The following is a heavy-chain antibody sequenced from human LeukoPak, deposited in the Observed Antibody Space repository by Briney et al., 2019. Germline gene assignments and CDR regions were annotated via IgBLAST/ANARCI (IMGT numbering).Heavy chain of an antibody. J-gene: IGHJ5*02. CDR3: ARGSSSGSYHPLDP. D-gene: IGHD3-10*01. V-gene: IGHV4-59*01. Sequence: SETLSLTCTVSGGSISSYSWSWIRQPPGKGLEWVGYVYYTGSINYDPSLKSRVTISVDTSKNQFSLKLSSVTAADTAVYYCARGSSSGSYHPLDPWGQGTLVTVSS. CDR2: VYYTGSI. CDR1: GGSISSYS.